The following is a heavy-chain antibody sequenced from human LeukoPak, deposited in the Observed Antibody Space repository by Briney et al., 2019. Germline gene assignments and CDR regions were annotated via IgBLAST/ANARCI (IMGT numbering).Heavy chain of an antibody. Sequence: GGSLRLSCTASGFTLTNNWMHWVRQVPGKGLEWVSRVNTYGTNTNYADSVRGRFTISRDNTKNTLYLQMDSLRAEDSAIYYCAREFSPEDAFDLWGQGTRVTVSS. CDR2: VNTYGTNT. D-gene: IGHD1-14*01. CDR1: GFTLTNNW. J-gene: IGHJ3*01. CDR3: AREFSPEDAFDL. V-gene: IGHV3-74*01.